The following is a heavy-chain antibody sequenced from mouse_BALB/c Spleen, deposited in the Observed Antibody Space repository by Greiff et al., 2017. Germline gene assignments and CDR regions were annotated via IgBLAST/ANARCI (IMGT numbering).Heavy chain of an antibody. CDR2: ISSGSSTI. D-gene: IGHD2-1*01. V-gene: IGHV5-17*02. Sequence: DVKLVESGGGLVQPGGSRKLSCAASGFTFSSFGMHWVRQAPEKGLEWVAYISSGSSTIYYADTVKGRFTISRDNPKNTLFLQMTSLRSEDTAMYYCAREIYYGNYVDYWGQGTTLTVSS. CDR3: AREIYYGNYVDY. J-gene: IGHJ2*01. CDR1: GFTFSSFG.